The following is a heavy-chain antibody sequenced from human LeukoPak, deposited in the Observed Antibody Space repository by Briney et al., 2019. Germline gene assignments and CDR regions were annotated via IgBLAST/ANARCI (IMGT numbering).Heavy chain of an antibody. D-gene: IGHD3-16*02. CDR3: ARGSYDYVWGNYPEAL. CDR1: GYTFTSYA. V-gene: IGHV1-3*01. CDR2: INAGNGNT. J-gene: IGHJ4*02. Sequence: ASVKVSYKASGYTFTSYAMHWVRQAPGQRLEWMGWINAGNGNTKYSQKFQGRVTITRDTSASTAYMELSSLRSEDTAVYYCARGSYDYVWGNYPEALWGQGTLVTVSS.